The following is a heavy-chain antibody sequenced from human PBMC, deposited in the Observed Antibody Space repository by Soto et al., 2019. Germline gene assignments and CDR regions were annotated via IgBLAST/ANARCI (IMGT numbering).Heavy chain of an antibody. V-gene: IGHV3-30*18. CDR2: ISDDGRNK. J-gene: IGHJ4*02. D-gene: IGHD4-17*01. Sequence: QVQLVESGGGVVQPGRSLRLSCAASGFSFNTFGIHWVRQAPGKGLEWVALISDDGRNKYFADSVKGRFTISRDNSNNTLYLQMNSLRAEDTAVYYCVKDWGHGDYVFDNWGQGTLVIVSS. CDR3: VKDWGHGDYVFDN. CDR1: GFSFNTFG.